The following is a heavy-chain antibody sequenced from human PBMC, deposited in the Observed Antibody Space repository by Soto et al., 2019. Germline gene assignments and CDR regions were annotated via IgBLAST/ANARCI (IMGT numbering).Heavy chain of an antibody. CDR1: GYNFNKYA. D-gene: IGHD3-22*01. CDR3: ARRAYYFDDTGSHAFDI. J-gene: IGHJ3*02. V-gene: IGHV3-23*01. Sequence: EVQLLESGGGLRQPGGSLRLSCVASGYNFNKYAVSWVRQAPGKGLEWVSAIGTSGDNTYYTDSVKGRFTISRDNSKNMLYQQMDSLTAEDTAVYYCARRAYYFDDTGSHAFDIWGQGTRVTVSS. CDR2: IGTSGDNT.